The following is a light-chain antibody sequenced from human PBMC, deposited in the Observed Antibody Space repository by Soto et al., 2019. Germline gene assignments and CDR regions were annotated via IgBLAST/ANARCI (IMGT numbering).Light chain of an antibody. V-gene: IGLV2-23*02. J-gene: IGLJ3*02. CDR3: CSYVEITTSWV. CDR1: SSDVGHYNL. CDR2: EVA. Sequence: QSALAQPASVSGSPGQSITISCAGTSSDVGHYNLVSWYQHHPGKAPKLIIYEVAKRPSGISDRFSGSKSGNTASLTISGLLAEDEADYYCCSYVEITTSWVFGGGTKVTVL.